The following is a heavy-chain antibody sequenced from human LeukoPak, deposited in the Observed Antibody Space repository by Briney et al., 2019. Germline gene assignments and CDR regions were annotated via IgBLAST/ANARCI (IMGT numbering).Heavy chain of an antibody. CDR3: ARSYTGYSST. Sequence: GASVKVSCKASGYTFTGYYMHWVRQAPGQGLEWMGWMKPKSGNTGYAQKFQGRITMTRNTSISTAYMELSSLRSEDTAVYYCARSYTGYSSTWGQGTLVTVSS. D-gene: IGHD6-13*01. CDR1: GYTFTGYY. CDR2: MKPKSGNT. V-gene: IGHV1-8*02. J-gene: IGHJ5*02.